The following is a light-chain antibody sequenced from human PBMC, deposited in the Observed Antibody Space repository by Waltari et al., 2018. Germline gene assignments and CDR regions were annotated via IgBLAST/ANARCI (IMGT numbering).Light chain of an antibody. CDR1: SSDVGSYNL. V-gene: IGLV2-23*02. CDR3: CSFAGTTTYYV. Sequence: QSALTQPASVSRSPGQSITISCTGTSSDVGSYNLVSWYQQRPGKAPKLMIYEVNKRPSGVSNRFSGSKSGNTASLTISGLRAEDEADYYCCSFAGTTTYYVFGTGTQVTVL. CDR2: EVN. J-gene: IGLJ1*01.